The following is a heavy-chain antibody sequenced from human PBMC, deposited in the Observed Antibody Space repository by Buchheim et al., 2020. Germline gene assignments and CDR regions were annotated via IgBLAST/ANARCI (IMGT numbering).Heavy chain of an antibody. J-gene: IGHJ6*02. CDR1: GFTFSAYS. V-gene: IGHV3-30*04. CDR2: ISCEGSNK. D-gene: IGHD3-16*01. CDR3: ARDVRSFAGELYV. Sequence: QVQLVESGGGVVQPGRSLRLSCAASGFTFSAYSMHWVRQAPGKGLEWVAVISCEGSNKYYADSVKGRFTISRDNSKNTLSLQMNSLRAEDTAVYYCARDVRSFAGELYVGGLGTT.